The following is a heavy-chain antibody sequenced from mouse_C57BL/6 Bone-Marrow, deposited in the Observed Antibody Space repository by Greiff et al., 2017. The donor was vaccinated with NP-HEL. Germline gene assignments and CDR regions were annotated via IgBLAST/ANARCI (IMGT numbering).Heavy chain of an antibody. CDR3: ARDYNGSSYAMDY. Sequence: VQLQQSDAELVKPGASVKISCKVSGYTFTDHTIHWMKQRPEQGLEWIGYIYPRDGSTKYNEKFKGKATLTADKSSSTAYMQLNSLTSEDSAVYCCARDYNGSSYAMDYWGQGTSVTVSS. V-gene: IGHV1-78*01. CDR1: GYTFTDHT. CDR2: IYPRDGST. D-gene: IGHD1-1*01. J-gene: IGHJ4*01.